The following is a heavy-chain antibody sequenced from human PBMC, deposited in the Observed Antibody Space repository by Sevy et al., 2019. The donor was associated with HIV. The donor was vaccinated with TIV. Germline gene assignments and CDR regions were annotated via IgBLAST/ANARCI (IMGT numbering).Heavy chain of an antibody. CDR1: GFTFSSYA. D-gene: IGHD3-10*01. CDR2: ISYDGNNK. CDR3: AKDHNLWSEGGFLHH. Sequence: GGSLRLSCAASGFTFSSYAIHWVRQTPGKGLEWVAVISYDGNNKYYADSVKGRFTVSRDNSKNTMYVQMNNLRAEDTAVYYCAKDHNLWSEGGFLHHWGQGTLVTVSS. J-gene: IGHJ1*01. V-gene: IGHV3-30*18.